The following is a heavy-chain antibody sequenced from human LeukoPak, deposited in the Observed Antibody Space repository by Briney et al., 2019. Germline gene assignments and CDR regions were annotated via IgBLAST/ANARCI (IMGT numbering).Heavy chain of an antibody. CDR2: IRYDGSNK. CDR1: GFTFSSYG. V-gene: IGHV3-30*02. CDR3: AKDQDYYDSSGPTDIDY. D-gene: IGHD3-22*01. Sequence: PGGSLRLSCAASGFTFSSYGMHWVRQAPGKGLEWVAFIRYDGSNKYYADSVKGRFTISRDNSKNTLYLQMNSLRAEDTAVYYCAKDQDYYDSSGPTDIDYWGRGTLVTVSS. J-gene: IGHJ4*02.